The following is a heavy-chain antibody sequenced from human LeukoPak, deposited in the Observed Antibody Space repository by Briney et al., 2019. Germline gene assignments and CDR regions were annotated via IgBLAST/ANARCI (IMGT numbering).Heavy chain of an antibody. D-gene: IGHD4-17*01. CDR1: GGSISSGGYS. V-gene: IGHV4-30-2*01. Sequence: SETLSLTCAVSGGSISSGGYSWSWIRQPPGKGLEWIGYIYHSGSTYYNPSLKSRVTISVDRSKNRFSLKLSSVTAADTAVYYCASGDDHGDYGMDVWGQGTTVTVSS. CDR2: IYHSGST. J-gene: IGHJ6*02. CDR3: ASGDDHGDYGMDV.